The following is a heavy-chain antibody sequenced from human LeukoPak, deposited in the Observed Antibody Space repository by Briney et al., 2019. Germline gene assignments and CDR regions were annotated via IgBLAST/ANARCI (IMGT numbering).Heavy chain of an antibody. CDR1: GGSISSYY. V-gene: IGHV4-4*07. D-gene: IGHD3-16*01. CDR2: IYTSGST. CDR3: ARRGEF. J-gene: IGHJ4*02. Sequence: SETLSLTCTVSGGSISSYYWNWIRQPAGKGLEWIGRIYTSGSTNYNPSLKSRVTISIDTSKNQFSLKLNSVTAADTAVYYCARRGEFWGQGILVTVSS.